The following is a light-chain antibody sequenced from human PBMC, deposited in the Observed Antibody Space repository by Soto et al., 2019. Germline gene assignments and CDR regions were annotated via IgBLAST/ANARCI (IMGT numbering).Light chain of an antibody. CDR2: DAS. J-gene: IGKJ1*01. V-gene: IGKV3-20*01. CDR3: QQYGSSPRT. CDR1: QSVNSD. Sequence: EIVLTQSPATLPVSRWERATLSCKASQSVNSDLAWFQQKPGQAPRLLIYDASNRATGIPARFSGSGYGTDFNLTISRLEPEDFAVYYCQQYGSSPRTFGQGTKVDIK.